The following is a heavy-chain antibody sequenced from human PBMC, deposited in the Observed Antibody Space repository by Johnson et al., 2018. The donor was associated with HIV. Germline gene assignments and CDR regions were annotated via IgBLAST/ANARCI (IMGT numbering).Heavy chain of an antibody. CDR2: INWNGGST. Sequence: VQLVESGGGLAKPAWSPRLSCAASQFTFSSYYMNCVRQAPGKGLEWVSGINWNGGSTGYADSVKCRFTISRDNAKNSLYLQMNSLRAEDTAVYYCARDPAGHRDDAFDIWGQGTMVTVSS. CDR3: ARDPAGHRDDAFDI. CDR1: QFTFSSYY. V-gene: IGHV3-20*04. J-gene: IGHJ3*02.